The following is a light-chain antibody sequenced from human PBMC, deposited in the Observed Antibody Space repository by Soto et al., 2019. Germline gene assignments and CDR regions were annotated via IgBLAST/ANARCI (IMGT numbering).Light chain of an antibody. CDR2: EVS. V-gene: IGLV2-8*01. CDR3: SSYAGSNNLV. Sequence: QSALTQPPSASGSRGQSVTISCTGTSSDVGGYNYVSWYQQHPGKAPKVLIYEVSKWPSGVPDRFSGSKSGNTASLTVSGLPAEDEADYYCSSYAGSNNLVFGTGTKVTVL. J-gene: IGLJ1*01. CDR1: SSDVGGYNY.